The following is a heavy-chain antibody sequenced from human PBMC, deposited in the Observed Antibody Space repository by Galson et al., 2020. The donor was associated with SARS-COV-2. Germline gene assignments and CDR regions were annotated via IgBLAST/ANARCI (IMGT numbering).Heavy chain of an antibody. V-gene: IGHV3-9*01. CDR1: GFTFDDYA. CDR3: AKDIRYGSRYYYGMDV. D-gene: IGHD1-26*01. Sequence: SLQISCAASGFTFDDYAMHWVRQAPGKGLEWVSGISWNSRSIGYPDSVKGRFTISSDNAKNSLYLQMNSLRAEDTALYYCAKDIRYGSRYYYGMDVWGQGTTVTVSS. CDR2: ISWNSRSI. J-gene: IGHJ6*02.